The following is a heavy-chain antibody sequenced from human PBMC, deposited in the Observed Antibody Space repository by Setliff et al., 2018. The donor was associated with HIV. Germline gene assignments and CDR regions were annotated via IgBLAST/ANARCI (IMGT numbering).Heavy chain of an antibody. Sequence: ASVKVSCKASGYTFTNYGITWVRQAPGQGLEWMGWISAYNGNTNYSQNLQGRVTMTTDTATSTVYMELRSLTSDDTAVYYCARNSPRMSGGVIITDYQYYDYMDVWGKGTTVTVSS. D-gene: IGHD3-10*01. CDR1: GYTFTNYG. CDR3: ARNSPRMSGGVIITDYQYYDYMDV. J-gene: IGHJ6*03. CDR2: ISAYNGNT. V-gene: IGHV1-18*01.